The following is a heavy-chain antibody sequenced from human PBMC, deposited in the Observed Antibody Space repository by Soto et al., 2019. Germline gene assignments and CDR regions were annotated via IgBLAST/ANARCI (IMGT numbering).Heavy chain of an antibody. J-gene: IGHJ4*01. CDR2: ISYDGSNT. CDR1: GFTFSSYG. D-gene: IGHD3-22*01. V-gene: IGHV3-30*18. Sequence: QVQLVESGGGVVQPGRSRRLSCAASGFTFSSYGMHWVRQAPGKGLEWVAVISYDGSNTYYADSVKGRFTISRDNSKNTLYLQMNSLRAEDTAVYYCAKDNDRHSSEVLIFDYWGQGTLVTVSS. CDR3: AKDNDRHSSEVLIFDY.